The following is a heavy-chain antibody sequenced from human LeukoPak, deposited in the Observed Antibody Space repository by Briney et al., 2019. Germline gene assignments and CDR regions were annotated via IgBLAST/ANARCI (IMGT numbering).Heavy chain of an antibody. CDR1: GFAFSTYW. J-gene: IGHJ3*02. D-gene: IGHD4-11*01. CDR3: ARNQYLAFDIFDI. V-gene: IGHV3-7*03. Sequence: PGGSLRLSCAASGFAFSTYWMSWVRQAPGKGLEWVANVKKDGTEKYYVDSVKGRFTVSRDNGKNSLYLQMNSLRAEDMAVYFCARNQYLAFDIFDIWGLGTMVTVSS. CDR2: VKKDGTEK.